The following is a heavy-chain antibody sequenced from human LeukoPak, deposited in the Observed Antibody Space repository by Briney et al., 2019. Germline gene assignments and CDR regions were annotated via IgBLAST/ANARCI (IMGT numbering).Heavy chain of an antibody. CDR1: GFTFSSYW. D-gene: IGHD5-12*01. CDR3: AREGRVSGYDFDC. Sequence: GGSLRLSCAASGFTFSSYWMHWVRQAPGKGLVWVSRINSDGNSTTYADSVKGRFTMSRDNAKNTLYLQMNSLRVEDTAVYYCAREGRVSGYDFDCWGQGTLVTVSS. J-gene: IGHJ4*02. V-gene: IGHV3-74*03. CDR2: INSDGNST.